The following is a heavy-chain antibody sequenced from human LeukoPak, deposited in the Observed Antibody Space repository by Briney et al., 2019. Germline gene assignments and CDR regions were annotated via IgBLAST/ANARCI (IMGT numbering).Heavy chain of an antibody. J-gene: IGHJ4*02. CDR3: ARHNTGSENIDY. Sequence: GRSLRLSCAASGFTFSSYAMHWVRQAPGKGLEWVAVIWYDGSNKDYVESVKGRFTISRDDSKNTLYLQMNSLRAEDTAVYFCARHNTGSENIDYWGQGTLVTVSS. CDR2: IWYDGSNK. D-gene: IGHD6-19*01. CDR1: GFTFSSYA. V-gene: IGHV3-33*08.